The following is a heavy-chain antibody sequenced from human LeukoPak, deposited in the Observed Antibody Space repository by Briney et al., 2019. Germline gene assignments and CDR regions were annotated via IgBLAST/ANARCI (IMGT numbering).Heavy chain of an antibody. CDR2: INSDGSST. J-gene: IGHJ4*02. V-gene: IGHV3-74*01. D-gene: IGHD6-6*01. CDR1: GFTFSSYW. Sequence: PGGSLRLSCAASGFTFSSYWMHWVRQAPGKGLVWVSRINSDGSSTSYADSVKGRFTISRDNAKNSLYLQMNSLRAEDTAVYYCSSVVQAGADYWGQGTLVTVSS. CDR3: SSVVQAGADY.